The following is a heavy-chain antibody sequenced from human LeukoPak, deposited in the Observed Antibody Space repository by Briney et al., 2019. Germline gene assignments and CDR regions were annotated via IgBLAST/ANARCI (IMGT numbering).Heavy chain of an antibody. D-gene: IGHD3-10*01. CDR3: ATTTMVRGVTPYGMDV. Sequence: SETLSLTCAVYGGSFSGYYWSWIRQPPGKGLEWIGEINHSGSTNYNPSLKGRVTISVDTSKNQFSLKLSSVTAADTAVYYCATTTMVRGVTPYGMDVWGQGTTVTVSS. CDR2: INHSGST. CDR1: GGSFSGYY. J-gene: IGHJ6*02. V-gene: IGHV4-34*01.